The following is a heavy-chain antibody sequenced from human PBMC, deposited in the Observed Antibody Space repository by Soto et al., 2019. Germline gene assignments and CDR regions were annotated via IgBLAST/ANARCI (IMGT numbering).Heavy chain of an antibody. CDR3: ARESQQWFRWFAP. V-gene: IGHV4-34*01. D-gene: IGHD6-19*01. CDR2: INHSGST. CDR1: GGSFSGYY. J-gene: IGHJ5*02. Sequence: QVQLQQWGAGLLKPSETLSLTCAVYGGSFSGYYWSWLRQPPGKGLEWIGEINHSGSTNYNPSLKSRVTISVDTSTNQFSLKLSSVTAADTAVYYWARESQQWFRWFAPWGQGTLVTVSS.